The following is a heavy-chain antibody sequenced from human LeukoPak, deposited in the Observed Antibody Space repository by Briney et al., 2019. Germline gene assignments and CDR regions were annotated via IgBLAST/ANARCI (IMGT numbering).Heavy chain of an antibody. D-gene: IGHD3-10*01. J-gene: IGHJ4*02. CDR1: GYTFTGYY. Sequence: ASVKVSCKASGYTFTGYYMHWVRQAPGQGLDCMGWINPNSGGTNYAQKFQGRVTMTRDTSISTAYMELSRLRSDDTAVYYCAREPLWFGELQWGQGTLVTVSS. V-gene: IGHV1-2*02. CDR3: AREPLWFGELQ. CDR2: INPNSGGT.